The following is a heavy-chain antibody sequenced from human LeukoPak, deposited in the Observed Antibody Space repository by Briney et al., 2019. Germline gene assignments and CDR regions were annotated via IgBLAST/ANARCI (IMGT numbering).Heavy chain of an antibody. CDR3: AAEGGSYSDYYYGMDV. Sequence: SVMVSCKASGFTFTSSAVQWVRQARGQRLEWIGWIVVGSGNTNYAQKFQERVTITRDMSTSTAYMELSSLRSEDTAVYYCAAEGGSYSDYYYGMDVWGQGTTVTVSS. D-gene: IGHD1-26*01. V-gene: IGHV1-58*01. CDR2: IVVGSGNT. CDR1: GFTFTSSA. J-gene: IGHJ6*02.